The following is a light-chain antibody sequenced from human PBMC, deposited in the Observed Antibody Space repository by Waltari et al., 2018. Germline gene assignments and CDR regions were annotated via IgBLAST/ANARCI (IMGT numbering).Light chain of an antibody. CDR1: SSDVGGSNS. V-gene: IGLV2-14*01. CDR3: SSYTSSSTYV. Sequence: QSALTQPASVSGSPGQSITISCTGTSSDVGGSNSVSWYQQHPGKATKLMIYEVSNRPSGVSNRFSGSKSGNTASLTISGLQAEDEADYYCSSYTSSSTYVFGTGTKVTVL. CDR2: EVS. J-gene: IGLJ1*01.